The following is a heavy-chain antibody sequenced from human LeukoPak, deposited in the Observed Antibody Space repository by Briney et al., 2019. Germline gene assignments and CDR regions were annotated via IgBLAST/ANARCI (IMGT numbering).Heavy chain of an antibody. CDR3: ARVGVVVPAAWFDP. D-gene: IGHD2-2*01. Sequence: ASVKVSCKASGYSFGIFGISWVRPAPGQGLEWMGWISANNGNTKYAQNLQGRVTMTTDTSKSTAYMELRSLRFYDTAVYYCARVGVVVPAAWFDPWGQGTLVTVSS. V-gene: IGHV1-18*01. CDR1: GYSFGIFG. CDR2: ISANNGNT. J-gene: IGHJ5*02.